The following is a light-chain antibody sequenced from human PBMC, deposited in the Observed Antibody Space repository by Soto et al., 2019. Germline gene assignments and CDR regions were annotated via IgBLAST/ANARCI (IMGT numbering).Light chain of an antibody. CDR2: KAS. Sequence: IQRTQSQSSLSASVGDRVTITCRASQSISSWVAWYQQKPGKAPKLLIYKASTLKSGVPSRFSGSGSGTEFTLTISSLQPEDFATYYCQQANSYSDAFGQGTKVDI. J-gene: IGKJ1*01. CDR1: QSISSW. V-gene: IGKV1-5*03. CDR3: QQANSYSDA.